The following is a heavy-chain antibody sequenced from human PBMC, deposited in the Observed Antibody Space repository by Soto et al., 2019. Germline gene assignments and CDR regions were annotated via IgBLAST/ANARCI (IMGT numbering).Heavy chain of an antibody. Sequence: QVQLQESGPGLVKPSQTLSLTCSVSGGSFSSDSFIWSWVRQFPGKGLEWIGYINYSGTTYYNPSLRSRITMSVDTSKNQFSLNLSSVTAADTAVYYCARGHKWDGMDVWGQGTTVTVSS. D-gene: IGHD1-26*01. CDR2: INYSGTT. CDR3: ARGHKWDGMDV. CDR1: GGSFSSDSFI. J-gene: IGHJ6*02. V-gene: IGHV4-31*03.